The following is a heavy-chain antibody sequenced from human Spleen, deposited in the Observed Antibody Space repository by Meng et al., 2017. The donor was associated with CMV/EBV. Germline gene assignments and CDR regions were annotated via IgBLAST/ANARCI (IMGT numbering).Heavy chain of an antibody. D-gene: IGHD4-11*01. Sequence: ASVKVSCKASGYTFTVYYIYWVRQAPGQGLEWMGWINPNSGGTNYAQKFQGRVTMTRDTSISTAYMELSRLRSDDTAVYYCAREEVTSYEEFNYWGQGTLVTVSS. CDR2: INPNSGGT. V-gene: IGHV1-2*02. CDR1: GYTFTVYY. J-gene: IGHJ4*02. CDR3: AREEVTSYEEFNY.